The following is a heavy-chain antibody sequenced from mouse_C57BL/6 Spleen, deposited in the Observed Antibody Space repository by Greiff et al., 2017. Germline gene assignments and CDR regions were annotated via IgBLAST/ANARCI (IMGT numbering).Heavy chain of an antibody. CDR3: ARSDYRYFDV. J-gene: IGHJ1*03. CDR1: GYAFSSSW. CDR2: IYPGDGDT. V-gene: IGHV1-82*01. Sequence: QVQLKQSGPELVKPGASVKISCKASGYAFSSSWMNWVKQRPGKGLEWIGRIYPGDGDTNYNGKFKGKATLTADKSSSTAYMQLSSLTSEDSAVYFCARSDYRYFDVWGTGTTVTVSS.